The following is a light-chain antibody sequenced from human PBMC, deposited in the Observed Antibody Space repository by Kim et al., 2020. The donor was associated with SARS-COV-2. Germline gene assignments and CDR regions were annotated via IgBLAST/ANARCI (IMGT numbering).Light chain of an antibody. CDR1: QSVYNN. Sequence: EKVMTQSPVTLSVSPGERATLSCRASQSVYNNLAWYQQKPGQSPRLLIYSTSIRATGLPGRFSGSGSGTEFSLTISSLQSEDFAIYYCQQYDDWPLTFGGGTKVDIK. J-gene: IGKJ4*01. CDR2: STS. CDR3: QQYDDWPLT. V-gene: IGKV3-15*01.